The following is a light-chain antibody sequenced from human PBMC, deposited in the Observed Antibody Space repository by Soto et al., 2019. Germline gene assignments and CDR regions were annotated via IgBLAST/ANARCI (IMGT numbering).Light chain of an antibody. Sequence: QSALTQPASVSGSPGQSITISCTGTSSDVGGYNYVSWYQQHPGKAPKLMIYDVSNRPSGVSNRFSGSKSGNTASLTISGLQAEHEADYYCISYTSSSTLLFGTGTKVTVL. V-gene: IGLV2-14*01. CDR1: SSDVGGYNY. J-gene: IGLJ1*01. CDR2: DVS. CDR3: ISYTSSSTLL.